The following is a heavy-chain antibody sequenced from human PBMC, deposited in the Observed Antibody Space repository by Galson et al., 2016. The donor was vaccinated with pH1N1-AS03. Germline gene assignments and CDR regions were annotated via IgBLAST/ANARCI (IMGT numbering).Heavy chain of an antibody. CDR1: GFTFSDYW. V-gene: IGHV3-74*03. J-gene: IGHJ4*02. CDR2: ITSDGSTP. Sequence: SLRLSCAASGFTFSDYWMHWVRQAPGKGLVWVSGITSDGSTPTYADSVQGRFTISRDNAKNTLYLQMSSLRVGDTAVYFCARGRFLDWFPDDYWGQGTLVTVSS. D-gene: IGHD3/OR15-3a*01. CDR3: ARGRFLDWFPDDY.